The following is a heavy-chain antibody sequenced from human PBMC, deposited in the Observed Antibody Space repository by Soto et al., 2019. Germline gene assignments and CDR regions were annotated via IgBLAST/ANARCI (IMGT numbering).Heavy chain of an antibody. CDR1: GGSIYTYY. J-gene: IGHJ5*02. CDR2: ISDGGST. CDR3: ARHGSDSGWFLFDP. Sequence: SETLSLTCNVSGGSIYTYYWNWIRQSPGKGLEWIGYISDGGSTDYHPSLKSRVSISIDTSKNQFSLKMISVTAADTAVYYCARHGSDSGWFLFDPWGQGALVTVSS. V-gene: IGHV4-59*08. D-gene: IGHD6-19*01.